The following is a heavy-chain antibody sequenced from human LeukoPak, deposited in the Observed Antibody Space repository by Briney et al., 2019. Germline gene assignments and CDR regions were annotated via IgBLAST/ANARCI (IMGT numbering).Heavy chain of an antibody. V-gene: IGHV3-74*01. Sequence: WVSLRLSCAASGFTFSSYWMHWVRQPPGKGLVWVSHIQGDGTYTNYADSVKGRFTISRDNANNTLYLQMNSLRVEDTAVYYCARDPGYGGNTDYWGQGTLVTVSS. CDR3: ARDPGYGGNTDY. D-gene: IGHD4-23*01. J-gene: IGHJ4*02. CDR2: IQGDGTYT. CDR1: GFTFSSYW.